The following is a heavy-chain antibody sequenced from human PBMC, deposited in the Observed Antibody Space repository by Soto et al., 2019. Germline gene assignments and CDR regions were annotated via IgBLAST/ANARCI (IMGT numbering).Heavy chain of an antibody. D-gene: IGHD3-22*01. Sequence: GGSLRLSCAASGFTFSSYGMHWVRQAPGKGLEWVAAISYDGSNKYYADSVKGRFTISRDNSKNTLYLQMNSLRAEDTAVYYCAKAPETYYYDSSGYYLGDYWGQGTLVTVSS. J-gene: IGHJ4*02. CDR2: ISYDGSNK. CDR3: AKAPETYYYDSSGYYLGDY. CDR1: GFTFSSYG. V-gene: IGHV3-30*18.